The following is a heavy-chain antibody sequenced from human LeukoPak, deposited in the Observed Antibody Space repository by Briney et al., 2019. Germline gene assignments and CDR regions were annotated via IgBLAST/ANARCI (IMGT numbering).Heavy chain of an antibody. CDR1: GFTFSNAW. V-gene: IGHV4-4*02. CDR3: ARGPRDDFWSGYYTGYFDY. Sequence: PGGSLRLSCAASGFTFSNAWMSWVRQAPGKGLEWIGEIYHSGSTNYNPSLKGRVTISVDKSKNQFSLKLSSVTAADTAVYYCARGPRDDFWSGYYTGYFDYWGQGTLVTVSS. CDR2: IYHSGST. D-gene: IGHD3-3*01. J-gene: IGHJ4*02.